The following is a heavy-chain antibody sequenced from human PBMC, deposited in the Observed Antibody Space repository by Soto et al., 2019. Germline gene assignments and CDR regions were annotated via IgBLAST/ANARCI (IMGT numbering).Heavy chain of an antibody. Sequence: SETLSLTCTVSPDSITSSGYYWGWIRQTPGKGLEWIGSIYYNGTTYYNPSLKSRVFISVDTSKDPFSLRLKSVTVADTATFYCVRHEVAVSGAYNMDVWGRGTTVTVSS. J-gene: IGHJ6*02. V-gene: IGHV4-39*01. CDR3: VRHEVAVSGAYNMDV. CDR1: PDSITSSGYY. CDR2: IYYNGTT. D-gene: IGHD3-22*01.